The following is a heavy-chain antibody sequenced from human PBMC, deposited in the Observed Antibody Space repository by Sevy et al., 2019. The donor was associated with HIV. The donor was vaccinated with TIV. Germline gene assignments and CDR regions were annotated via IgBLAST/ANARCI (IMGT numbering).Heavy chain of an antibody. CDR2: IRSKANSYAT. CDR1: GFTFSGST. CDR3: ARTCYYYYMDV. V-gene: IGHV3-73*01. Sequence: GGSLRLSCAASGFTFSGSTIHWVRQASGKGLEWIGRIRSKANSYATAYTASVIGRFTISRDESMNTAYLQMYNLKTEYTAVYYCARTCYYYYMDVWGKGATVTVSS. J-gene: IGHJ6*03.